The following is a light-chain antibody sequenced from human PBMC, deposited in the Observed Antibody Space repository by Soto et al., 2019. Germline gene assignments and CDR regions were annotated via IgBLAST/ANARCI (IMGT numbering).Light chain of an antibody. CDR3: QQYGPWLAWT. V-gene: IGKV3-20*01. Sequence: TQSPSPLALSPVACTTLSCSGSQSVSSSYLAWYQQKPGQAPRLLIYGASTRATGIPARFSGSGSETEFTLTISSLESEDFAVYYCQQYGPWLAWTFGQGTKVDIK. CDR2: GAS. CDR1: QSVSSSY. J-gene: IGKJ1*01.